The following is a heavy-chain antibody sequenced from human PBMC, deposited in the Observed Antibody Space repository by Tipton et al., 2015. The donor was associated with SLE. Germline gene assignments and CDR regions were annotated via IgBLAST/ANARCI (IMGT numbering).Heavy chain of an antibody. V-gene: IGHV4-4*08. CDR3: VRELDTFDI. CDR2: ISDGGGT. J-gene: IGHJ3*02. CDR1: GGSISSDH. Sequence: TLSLTCSVSGGSISSDHWIWIRQPPGKGLEWLGYISDGGGTNYNPSLKSRVTMSVDTSRNQFSPKLSSVTAADTAVYYCVRELDTFDIWGQGTMVTVSS.